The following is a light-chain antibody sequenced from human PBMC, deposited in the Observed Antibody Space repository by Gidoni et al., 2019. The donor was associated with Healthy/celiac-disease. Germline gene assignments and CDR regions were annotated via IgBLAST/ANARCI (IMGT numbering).Light chain of an antibody. CDR3: QQYNRYGFT. V-gene: IGKV1-5*01. Sequence: DIQMSRCPSTQSASAGDRGTITCRASQSISSWLAWYQQKPGKASKLLMYDASSLESGVPAMFSGSGCGTEFTRTISSRQHDDCATKQWQQYNRYGFTFGQGTKLEIK. J-gene: IGKJ2*01. CDR1: QSISSW. CDR2: DAS.